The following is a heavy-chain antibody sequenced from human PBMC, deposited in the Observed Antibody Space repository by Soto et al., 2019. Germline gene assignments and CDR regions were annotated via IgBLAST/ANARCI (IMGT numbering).Heavy chain of an antibody. CDR1: GFTFSSYA. CDR2: ISLDGRNE. V-gene: IGHV3-30*04. D-gene: IGHD3-22*01. CDR3: AKDGVGVVVVSRWFHP. Sequence: LRLSCVASGFTFSSYAMHWVRQAPGKGLEWVAAISLDGRNENYAASVKGRFNISRDNSKNTMYLQMNNLRAEDTAVYFCAKDGVGVVVVSRWFHPWGLGTLVTVSS. J-gene: IGHJ5*02.